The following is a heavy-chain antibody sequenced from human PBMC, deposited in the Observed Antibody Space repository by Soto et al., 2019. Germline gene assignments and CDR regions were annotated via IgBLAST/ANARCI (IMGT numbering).Heavy chain of an antibody. V-gene: IGHV3-21*01. CDR1: GFTFSSYS. CDR2: ISSSSSYI. J-gene: IGHJ6*02. D-gene: IGHD3-22*01. CDR3: ARYYYDSSGPEFNFGDEINQSYYYYGMDV. Sequence: PVGSLRLSCGASGFTFSSYSMNWVRQAPGKGLEWVSSISSSSSYIYYADSVKGRFTISRDNAKNSLYLQINSLRAEDTAVYYCARYYYDSSGPEFNFGDEINQSYYYYGMDVCGQGTTVTVSS.